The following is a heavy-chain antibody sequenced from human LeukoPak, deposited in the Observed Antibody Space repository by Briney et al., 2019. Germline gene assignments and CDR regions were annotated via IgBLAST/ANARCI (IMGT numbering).Heavy chain of an antibody. J-gene: IGHJ4*02. Sequence: ASVKVSCKASGCTFSVYDIHWVRQAPGQGLQWMGWISPNSGGTNFVQKFQGRVTMTRDTSISTAYMELSRLTSDDTAVYYCARIGYNYGADYWGQGTLVTVSS. CDR3: ARIGYNYGADY. CDR1: GCTFSVYD. V-gene: IGHV1-2*02. D-gene: IGHD5-18*01. CDR2: ISPNSGGT.